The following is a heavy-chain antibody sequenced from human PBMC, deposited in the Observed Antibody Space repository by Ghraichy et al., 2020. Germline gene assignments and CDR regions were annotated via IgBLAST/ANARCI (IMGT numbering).Heavy chain of an antibody. V-gene: IGHV6-1*01. Sequence: SQTLSLTCAISGDSVSSNSAAWNWIRKSPSRGLEWLGRTYYRSKWYNDYAVSVKSRITINPDTSKNQFSLQLNSVTPEDTAVYYCARDLGDSVAGTEGLGFDYWGQGTLVTVSS. CDR1: GDSVSSNSAA. D-gene: IGHD6-19*01. CDR2: TYYRSKWYN. J-gene: IGHJ4*02. CDR3: ARDLGDSVAGTEGLGFDY.